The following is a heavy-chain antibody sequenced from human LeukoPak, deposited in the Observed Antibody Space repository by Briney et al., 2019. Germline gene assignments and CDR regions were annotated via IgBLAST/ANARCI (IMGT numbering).Heavy chain of an antibody. D-gene: IGHD3-10*01. CDR1: GFTFSSYA. J-gene: IGHJ4*02. CDR2: ISGSGGST. CDR3: AKAPYYYGSEIDY. V-gene: IGHV3-23*01. Sequence: GGSLRLSCAASGFTFSSYAMSWVRQAPGKGLEWVSAISGSGGSTYYADSVRGRFTISRDNSKNTLYLQMNSLRAEDTAAYYCAKAPYYYGSEIDYWGQGTLVTVSS.